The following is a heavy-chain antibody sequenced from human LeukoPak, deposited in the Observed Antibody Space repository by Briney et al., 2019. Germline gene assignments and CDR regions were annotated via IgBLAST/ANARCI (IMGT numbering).Heavy chain of an antibody. D-gene: IGHD6-13*01. CDR3: AMTQTPGIAAAQLDY. V-gene: IGHV1-2*02. CDR1: GYTFTGYY. CDR2: INPNSGGT. Sequence: ASVKVSCKASGYTFTGYYMHWVRQAPGQGLEWMGWINPNSGGTNYAQKFQGRVTMTRDTSISTAYMELSRLRSDDTAVYYCAMTQTPGIAAAQLDYWGQGTLVTVSS. J-gene: IGHJ4*02.